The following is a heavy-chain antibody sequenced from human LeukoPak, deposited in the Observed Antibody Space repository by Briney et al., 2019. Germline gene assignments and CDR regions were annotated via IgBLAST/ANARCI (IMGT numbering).Heavy chain of an antibody. CDR1: GDTFSDSG. CDR3: ARTLPQGDTGWFYYMDV. J-gene: IGHJ6*03. CDR2: IIPKFATG. V-gene: IGHV1-69*13. Sequence: SVKVSCKASGDTFSDSGITWVRQAPGQGLEWMGTIIPKFATGKYAQKFRGRVTITADETTSTSHMVLSSLTSEDTAVYYCARTLPQGDTGWFYYMDVWGTGTTVTISS. D-gene: IGHD6-19*01.